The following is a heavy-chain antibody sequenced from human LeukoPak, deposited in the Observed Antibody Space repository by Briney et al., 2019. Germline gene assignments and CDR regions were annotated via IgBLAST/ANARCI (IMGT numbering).Heavy chain of an antibody. CDR3: ARGGHYYDSSGYYYAFDY. CDR2: IYSGGST. J-gene: IGHJ4*02. CDR1: GFSVSSNY. D-gene: IGHD3-22*01. V-gene: IGHV3-53*01. Sequence: PGGSLRLSCAASGFSVSSNYMSWVRQAPGKGLEWVSIIYSGGSTYYADSAKGRFTISRDNSKNTLYLQMNTLRAEDTAVYYCARGGHYYDSSGYYYAFDYWGQGTLVTVSS.